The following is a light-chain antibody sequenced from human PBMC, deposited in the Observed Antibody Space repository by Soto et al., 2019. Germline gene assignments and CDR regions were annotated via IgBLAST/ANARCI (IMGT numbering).Light chain of an antibody. V-gene: IGKV2-30*01. Sequence: EVVMTQSPLSLPVTLGQPASISCRSSQSLAYIDGNTYLSWFQQRPGQSPRRLIYKVFNRESGVPHSFRGSDSDTDYTLNICTVEAEDVGVYYCVQGTDCPPYTFGQGTKLEIK. CDR3: VQGTDCPPYT. J-gene: IGKJ2*01. CDR1: QSLAYIDGNTY. CDR2: KVF.